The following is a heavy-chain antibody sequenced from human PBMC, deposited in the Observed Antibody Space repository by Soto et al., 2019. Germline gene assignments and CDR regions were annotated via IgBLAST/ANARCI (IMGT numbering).Heavy chain of an antibody. Sequence: ASVKISCKASGYTLNSYGISWVRQATGQGLEWMGWISAYNGNTNYAQKLQGRVTMTTDPSTSTAYMELRILRSADTAVYYCARLSRLLFWGVDYWGQGTLVTVSS. CDR2: ISAYNGNT. J-gene: IGHJ4*02. V-gene: IGHV1-18*04. CDR1: GYTLNSYG. D-gene: IGHD2-21*02. CDR3: ARLSRLLFWGVDY.